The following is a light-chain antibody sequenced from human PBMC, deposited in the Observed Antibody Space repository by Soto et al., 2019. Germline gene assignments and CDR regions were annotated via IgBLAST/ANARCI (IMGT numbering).Light chain of an antibody. CDR2: EVS. V-gene: IGLV2-18*02. J-gene: IGLJ1*01. Sequence: QSVLTQPLSVSGSPGQSVAISCTGTSRDVGSYNRVSWYQQPPGAAPKLMIYEVSNRPSGVPDRFSGSKSGNTASLTISGLQAEDEADYYCNSYTGSSTYVFGTGTKLTVL. CDR1: SRDVGSYNR. CDR3: NSYTGSSTYV.